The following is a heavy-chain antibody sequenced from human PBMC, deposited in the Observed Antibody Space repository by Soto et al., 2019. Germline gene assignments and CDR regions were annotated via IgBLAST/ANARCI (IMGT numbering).Heavy chain of an antibody. CDR1: GGSFSGYY. D-gene: IGHD6-13*01. J-gene: IGHJ4*02. CDR3: ARHSGYSSSWYYTYYFDY. V-gene: IGHV4-34*01. Sequence: LSLTCAVYGGSFSGYYWSWIRQPPGKGLEWIGEINHSGSTNYNPSLKSRVTISVDTSKNQFSLKLSSVTAADTAVYYCARHSGYSSSWYYTYYFDYWGQGTLVTVSS. CDR2: INHSGST.